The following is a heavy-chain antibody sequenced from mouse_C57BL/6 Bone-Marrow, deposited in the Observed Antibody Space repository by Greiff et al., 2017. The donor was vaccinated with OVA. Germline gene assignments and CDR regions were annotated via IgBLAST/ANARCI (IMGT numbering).Heavy chain of an antibody. Sequence: EVKLVESGEGLVKPGGSLKLSCAASGFTFSSYAMSWVRQTPEKRLEWVAYISSGGDYIYYADTVKGRFTISRDNARNTLYLQMSSLKSEDTAMYYCTRALITTVVANAMDYWGQGTSVTVSS. D-gene: IGHD1-1*01. J-gene: IGHJ4*01. V-gene: IGHV5-9-1*02. CDR2: ISSGGDYI. CDR3: TRALITTVVANAMDY. CDR1: GFTFSSYA.